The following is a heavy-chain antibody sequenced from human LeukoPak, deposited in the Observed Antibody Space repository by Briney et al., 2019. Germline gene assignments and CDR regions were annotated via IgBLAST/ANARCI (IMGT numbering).Heavy chain of an antibody. Sequence: GGPLRLSCAASGFTFSRYAMHWVRQAPGKGLEWVAVISYDGSNKYYADSVKGRFTISRDNSKNTLYLQMNSLRAEDTAVYYCARVGTQSIAAADYCYYYYMDVWGKGTTVTVSS. D-gene: IGHD6-13*01. CDR1: GFTFSRYA. CDR2: ISYDGSNK. V-gene: IGHV3-30*04. CDR3: ARVGTQSIAAADYCYYYYMDV. J-gene: IGHJ6*03.